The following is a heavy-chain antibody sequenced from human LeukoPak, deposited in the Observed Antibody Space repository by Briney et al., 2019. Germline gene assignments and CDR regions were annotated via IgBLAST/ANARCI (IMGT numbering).Heavy chain of an antibody. J-gene: IGHJ4*02. D-gene: IGHD6-6*01. CDR1: GYTFTSYD. Sequence: ASVKVSCKASGYTFTSYDINWVRQATGQGLEWMGWINAGNGNTKYPQEFQGRVTITRDTSASTAYMELSSLRSEDMAVYYCARGLILAALDYWGQGTLVTVSS. V-gene: IGHV1-3*03. CDR2: INAGNGNT. CDR3: ARGLILAALDY.